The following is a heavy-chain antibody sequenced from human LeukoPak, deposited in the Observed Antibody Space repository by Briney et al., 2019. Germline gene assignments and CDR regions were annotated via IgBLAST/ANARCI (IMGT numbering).Heavy chain of an antibody. D-gene: IGHD3-10*01. J-gene: IGHJ4*02. V-gene: IGHV1-18*04. CDR3: ARDWFGEPHRDY. CDR2: ISAYNGNT. Sequence: ASVKVSCKASGYTFTGYYMHWVRQAPGQGLEWMGWISAYNGNTNYAQKLQGRVTMTTDTSTSTAYMELRSLRSDDTAVYYCARDWFGEPHRDYWGQGTLVTVSS. CDR1: GYTFTGYY.